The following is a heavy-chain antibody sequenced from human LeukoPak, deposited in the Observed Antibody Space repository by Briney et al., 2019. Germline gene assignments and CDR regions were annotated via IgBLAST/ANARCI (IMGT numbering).Heavy chain of an antibody. CDR1: GFTFSSYG. D-gene: IGHD3-22*01. J-gene: IGHJ4*02. V-gene: IGHV3-23*01. CDR2: ISGSGGST. CDR3: AKDLVYYDSSGLFDY. Sequence: GGSLRLSCAASGFTFSSYGMSWVRQAPGKGLEWVSAISGSGGSTYYADSVKGRLTISRDNSKNTLYLQMNSLRAEDTAVYYCAKDLVYYDSSGLFDYWGQGTLVTVSS.